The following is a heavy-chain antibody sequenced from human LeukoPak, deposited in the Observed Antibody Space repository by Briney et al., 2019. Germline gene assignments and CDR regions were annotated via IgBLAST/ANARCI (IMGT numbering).Heavy chain of an antibody. Sequence: GGSLRLSCAASGFTFSSYGMHWVRQAPGKGLEWVAVIWYDGSNKFYADSVRGRFTISRDNSKNTLYLQMHSLRAEDTAVYYCARGSGEYRSEWYFDLWGRGTLVTVSS. CDR3: ARGSGEYRSEWYFDL. J-gene: IGHJ2*01. V-gene: IGHV3-33*01. CDR1: GFTFSSYG. D-gene: IGHD6-19*01. CDR2: IWYDGSNK.